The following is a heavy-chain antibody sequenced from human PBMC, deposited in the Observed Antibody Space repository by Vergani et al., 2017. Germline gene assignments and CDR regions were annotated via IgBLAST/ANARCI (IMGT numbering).Heavy chain of an antibody. D-gene: IGHD3-22*01. CDR1: GGSISSGGYY. V-gene: IGHV4-31*03. Sequence: QVQLQESGPGLVKPSETLSLTCTVSGGSISSGGYYWSWIRQHPGKGLEWIGYIYYSGSTYYNPSLKSRVTISVDTSKNQFSLKLSSVTAADTAVYYCARGSDGGPYESRGNWFDPWGQGTLVTVSS. CDR3: ARGSDGGPYESRGNWFDP. CDR2: IYYSGST. J-gene: IGHJ5*02.